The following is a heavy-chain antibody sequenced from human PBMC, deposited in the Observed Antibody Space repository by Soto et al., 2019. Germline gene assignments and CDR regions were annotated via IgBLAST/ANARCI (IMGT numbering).Heavy chain of an antibody. V-gene: IGHV4-39*01. D-gene: IGHD6-6*01. Sequence: PSETLSLTCTVSGGSISSSSYYWGWIRQPPGKGLEWIGSIYYSGITYYNPSLKSRVTISVDTSKNQFSLKLSSVTAADTAVYYCARAMYSSSSLFDYWGQGTLVTVSS. CDR3: ARAMYSSSSLFDY. J-gene: IGHJ4*02. CDR1: GGSISSSSYY. CDR2: IYYSGIT.